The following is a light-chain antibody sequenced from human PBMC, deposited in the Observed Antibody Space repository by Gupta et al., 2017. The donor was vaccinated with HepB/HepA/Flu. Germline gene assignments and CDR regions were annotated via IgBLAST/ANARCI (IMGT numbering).Light chain of an antibody. V-gene: IGKV3-11*01. CDR1: QSIANS. J-gene: IGKJ4*01. Sequence: EIVLTQSPATLSLSPGERATLSCRASQSIANSLAWYQQKPGQAPRLLVFDASNRATGIPARFSGSGCGTDFTLTISSLEPDDFAVYYCQQRAKWLSFGGGTKLEIK. CDR3: QQRAKWLS. CDR2: DAS.